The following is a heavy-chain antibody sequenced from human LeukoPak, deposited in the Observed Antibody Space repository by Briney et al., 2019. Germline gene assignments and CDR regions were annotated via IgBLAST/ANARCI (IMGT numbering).Heavy chain of an antibody. CDR3: AKRSGYTTGWFFDF. V-gene: IGHV3-23*01. CDR1: GFAFSNYA. CDR2: ISGTGDNT. J-gene: IGHJ4*02. Sequence: GGSLRLSCAASGFAFSNYAMNWVRQAPGKGLEWVSSISGTGDNTYYAESVKGRFTISRDNSKNTVLLQMNSLRAEDTAVFYCAKRSGYTTGWFFDFWGQGTLVTVSS. D-gene: IGHD6-19*01.